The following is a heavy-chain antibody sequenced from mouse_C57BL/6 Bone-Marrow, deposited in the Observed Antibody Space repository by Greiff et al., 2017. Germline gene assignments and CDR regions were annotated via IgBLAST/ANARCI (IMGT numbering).Heavy chain of an antibody. Sequence: EVKLMESGGGLVKPGGSLKLSCAASGFTFSSYAMSWVRQTPEKRLEWVAYISSGGDYIYYADTVQGRFTISRDNARNTLYLQMSSLKSEDTAMXYCTRAITTVVADYWGQGTTLTVSS. CDR3: TRAITTVVADY. D-gene: IGHD1-1*01. CDR2: ISSGGDYI. J-gene: IGHJ2*01. CDR1: GFTFSSYA. V-gene: IGHV5-9-1*02.